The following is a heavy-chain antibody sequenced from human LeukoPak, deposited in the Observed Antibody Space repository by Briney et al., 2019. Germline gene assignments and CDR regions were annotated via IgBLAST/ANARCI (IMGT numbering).Heavy chain of an antibody. J-gene: IGHJ4*02. CDR2: ISGSGTTI. CDR3: VREGRDTFDY. V-gene: IGHV3-48*03. D-gene: IGHD5-24*01. CDR1: GFPFSTYE. Sequence: GGSLRLSCAASGFPFSTYEMNWVRQAPGKGLEWISYISGSGTTIFYADSVKGRFTISRDNAKKSLYLQMNGLGAEGTAVYSCVREGRDTFDYWGQGTLVTVSS.